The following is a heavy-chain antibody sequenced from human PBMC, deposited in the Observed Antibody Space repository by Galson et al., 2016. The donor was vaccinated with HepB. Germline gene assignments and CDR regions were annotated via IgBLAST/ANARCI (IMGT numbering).Heavy chain of an antibody. CDR3: TTIRALEVHWFFDL. V-gene: IGHV2-5*02. Sequence: PALVTPTQTLTLTCTFSGFSLSTRGVGVGWIRQSPGKALEWLAHFYWGDDERYSPSLKSRLTISKDTSKNQVAPTMTNMDPVDTATYFCTTIRALEVHWFFDLWGRATLVTVSS. CDR1: GFSLSTRGVG. J-gene: IGHJ2*01. D-gene: IGHD2-2*02. CDR2: FYWGDDE.